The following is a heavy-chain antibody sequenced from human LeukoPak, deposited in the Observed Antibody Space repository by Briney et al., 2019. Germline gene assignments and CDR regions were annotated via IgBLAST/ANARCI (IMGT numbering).Heavy chain of an antibody. J-gene: IGHJ4*02. D-gene: IGHD3-9*01. Sequence: PSETLSLTCTVSGGSISSSSYYWGWIRQPPGKGLEWIGSIYYSGSTYYNPSLKSRVTISVDTSKNQFSLKLSSVTAADTAVYYCARRYYDILTGYSAVDYWGQGTLVTVSS. CDR3: ARRYYDILTGYSAVDY. CDR2: IYYSGST. V-gene: IGHV4-39*01. CDR1: GGSISSSSYY.